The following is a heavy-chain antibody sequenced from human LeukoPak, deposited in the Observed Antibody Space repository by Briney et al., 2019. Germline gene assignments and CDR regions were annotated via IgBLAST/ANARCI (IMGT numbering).Heavy chain of an antibody. D-gene: IGHD3-22*01. CDR2: ISGSGGST. CDR3: ARALNYYDSSGYFLSRPRDYGMDV. Sequence: GGSLRLSCAASGFTFSSYAMSWVRQAPGKGLEWVSAISGSGGSTYYADSVKGRFTISRDNSKNTLYLQMNSLRAEDTAVYYCARALNYYDSSGYFLSRPRDYGMDVWGQGTTVTVSS. J-gene: IGHJ6*02. V-gene: IGHV3-23*01. CDR1: GFTFSSYA.